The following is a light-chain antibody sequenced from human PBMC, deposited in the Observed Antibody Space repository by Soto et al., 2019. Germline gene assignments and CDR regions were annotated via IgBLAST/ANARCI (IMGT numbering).Light chain of an antibody. CDR1: LSINAH. Sequence: EVVMTQSPATLYVSPGERVTLSCRASLSINAHLAWYQQKPCQAPRLHIHGASTRATGIPARFSGSGFGTDFILTISSLQSEDVAVYYCQQYNTWLWTFGQGTKVEIQ. CDR2: GAS. CDR3: QQYNTWLWT. V-gene: IGKV3-15*01. J-gene: IGKJ1*01.